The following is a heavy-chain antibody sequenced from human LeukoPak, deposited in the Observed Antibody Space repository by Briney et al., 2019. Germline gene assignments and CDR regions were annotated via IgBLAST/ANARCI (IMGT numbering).Heavy chain of an antibody. J-gene: IGHJ4*02. CDR2: IYYSGST. D-gene: IGHD5-12*01. V-gene: IGHV4-39*01. CDR1: GDSISSSRYY. CDR3: PSHLTRRRRCVFTSLVATLPGFDH. Sequence: SETLSLTSTVSGDSISSSRYYWGWIRQPPGEVLGWIGSIYYSGSTYYNPSLKTRVTISVDTSKNQSPLKLPSVTAADPAVSYCPSHLTRRRRCVFTSLVATLPGFDHWGQGPLVPVFS.